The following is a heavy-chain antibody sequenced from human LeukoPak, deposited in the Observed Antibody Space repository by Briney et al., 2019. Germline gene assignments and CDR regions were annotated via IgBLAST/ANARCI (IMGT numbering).Heavy chain of an antibody. J-gene: IGHJ4*02. Sequence: PSETLSLTCTVSGGSISSYYWSWIRQPPGKGLEWIGYIYSSGSTNYNPSLKSRVTISVDTSKNQFSLKLNSVTAADTAVYYCARSGAAMAVFNYWGQGTWSSSPQ. D-gene: IGHD5-18*01. CDR1: GGSISSYY. CDR3: ARSGAAMAVFNY. V-gene: IGHV4-59*08. CDR2: IYSSGST.